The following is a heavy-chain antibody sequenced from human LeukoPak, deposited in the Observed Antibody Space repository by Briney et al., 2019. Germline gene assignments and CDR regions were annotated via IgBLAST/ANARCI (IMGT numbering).Heavy chain of an antibody. Sequence: SVEVSCKASGGTFSSYVISWVRQAPGQGLEWMGRIIPILGLANYAQKFQGRVTITADKSTSTAYMELSSLRSEDTAVYYCARGPNYYDRDPNYYDSSGSSPHTRTVYWGQGTLVTVSS. CDR1: GGTFSSYV. CDR2: IIPILGLA. J-gene: IGHJ4*02. V-gene: IGHV1-69*04. D-gene: IGHD3-22*01. CDR3: ARGPNYYDRDPNYYDSSGSSPHTRTVY.